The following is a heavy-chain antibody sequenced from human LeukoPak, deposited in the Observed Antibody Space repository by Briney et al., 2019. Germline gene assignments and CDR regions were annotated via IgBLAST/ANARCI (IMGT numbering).Heavy chain of an antibody. V-gene: IGHV3-23*01. J-gene: IGHJ4*02. CDR3: SVFWTGYYTDY. CDR2: ISGSGGST. CDR1: GFTFSSYA. Sequence: GGSLRLSCAASGFTFSSYAMSWVRQAPGKGLEWVSAISGSGGSTYYADSVKGRFTISRDNSKNTLYLQMNSLKAEDTAIYYCSVFWTGYYTDYWGQGTLVTVSS. D-gene: IGHD3/OR15-3a*01.